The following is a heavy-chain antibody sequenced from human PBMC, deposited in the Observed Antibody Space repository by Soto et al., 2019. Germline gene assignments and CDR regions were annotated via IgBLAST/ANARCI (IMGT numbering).Heavy chain of an antibody. V-gene: IGHV3-21*06. Sequence: GGSLRLSCAASGFTFTRYSMNWVRQAPGKGLEWVSSISSTTNYIYYGDSMKGRFTISRDNAKNSLYLEMNSLRAEDTAVYYCVRESEDLTSNFDYWGQGTLVTVSS. CDR3: VRESEDLTSNFDY. CDR1: GFTFTRYS. CDR2: ISSTTNYI. J-gene: IGHJ4*02.